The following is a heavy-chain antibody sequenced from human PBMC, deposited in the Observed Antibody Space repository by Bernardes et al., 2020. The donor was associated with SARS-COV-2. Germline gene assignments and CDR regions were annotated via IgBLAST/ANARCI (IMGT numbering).Heavy chain of an antibody. V-gene: IGHV4-34*01. D-gene: IGHD1-26*01. CDR1: GGSFSGYS. CDR2: INHIGEINHSGST. J-gene: IGHJ1*01. CDR3: ARGLEWERFFQH. Sequence: SATLSLTCAVYGGSFSGYSWNWIRQSPGKGLEWIGEINHIGEINHSGSTDYNPSLKSRVTILLDTSRNQFSLRLNSVTAADTAVYFCARGLEWERFFQHWGQGTLVTVSS.